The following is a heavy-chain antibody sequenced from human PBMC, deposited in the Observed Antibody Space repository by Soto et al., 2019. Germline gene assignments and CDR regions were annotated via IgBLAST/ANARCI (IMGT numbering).Heavy chain of an antibody. Sequence: SVTQCLTCAVSGGYIRGGYSFLSWIRQPPGKGLEWIGFIYNSGSTYYNSSLKSQVTISVDRSKNHFFLNWTSVTAADTAVYNCATYRKFFQLWGQGKKVTFPS. CDR3: ATYRKFFQL. V-gene: IGHV4-30-2*01. J-gene: IGHJ3*01. CDR2: IYNSGST. D-gene: IGHD3-3*01. CDR1: GGYIRGGYSF.